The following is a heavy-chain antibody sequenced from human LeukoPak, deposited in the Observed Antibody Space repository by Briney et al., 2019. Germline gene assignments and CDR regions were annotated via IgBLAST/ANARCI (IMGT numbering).Heavy chain of an antibody. V-gene: IGHV3-48*01. J-gene: IGHJ4*02. CDR1: GFTFSSYS. D-gene: IGHD3-22*01. Sequence: GGSLRLSCAASGFTFSSYSTNWVRQAPGKGLEWGSYISGSSSTIYYADSVKGRFTISRDNGKNTLYLQMNSLRAEDTAVYYCARGSTYYDSSGQVPFDYWGQGTLVTVSS. CDR2: ISGSSSTI. CDR3: ARGSTYYDSSGQVPFDY.